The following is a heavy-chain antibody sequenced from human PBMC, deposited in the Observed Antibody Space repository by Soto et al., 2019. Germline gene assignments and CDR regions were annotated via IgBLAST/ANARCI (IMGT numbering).Heavy chain of an antibody. Sequence: EVQLVESGGGLVQPGGSLRLSCAASGFTLSSFWIHWFRQAPGKGLVWVSRINSDGTNTRYADSVRGRSTISRDNAKNTLYLQMNSLRAEDTAVYYCARDLVAKDAFDIWGQGTMVTVSS. CDR3: ARDLVAKDAFDI. CDR2: INSDGTNT. D-gene: IGHD2-8*02. J-gene: IGHJ3*02. CDR1: GFTLSSFW. V-gene: IGHV3-74*01.